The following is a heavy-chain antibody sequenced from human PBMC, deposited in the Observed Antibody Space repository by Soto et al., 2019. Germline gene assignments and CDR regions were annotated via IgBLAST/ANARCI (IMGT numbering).Heavy chain of an antibody. CDR2: ISGSGGST. J-gene: IGHJ4*02. D-gene: IGHD5-12*01. Sequence: EVQLLESGGGLVQPGGSLRLSCAASGFTFSSYAMSWVRQAPGKGLEWVSAISGSGGSTYYADSVKGRFTISRDNSKNTLYRQSSSLRAEDTAVYYCAKKKGRFREMATTVSRAFDYWGQGTLVTVSS. CDR3: AKKKGRFREMATTVSRAFDY. CDR1: GFTFSSYA. V-gene: IGHV3-23*01.